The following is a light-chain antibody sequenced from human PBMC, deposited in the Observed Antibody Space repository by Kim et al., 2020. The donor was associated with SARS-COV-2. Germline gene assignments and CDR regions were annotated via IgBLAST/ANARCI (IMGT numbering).Light chain of an antibody. Sequence: ALGHTVRIPGQGDSLRSDFPTWYQQKPRQAPVVVIYGNNNRPSGIPDRFSGSRSGNTAALTITGAQAEDEADYYCNSRDTSGNHWVFGGGTQLTVL. V-gene: IGLV3-19*01. CDR2: GNN. J-gene: IGLJ3*02. CDR1: SLRSDF. CDR3: NSRDTSGNHWV.